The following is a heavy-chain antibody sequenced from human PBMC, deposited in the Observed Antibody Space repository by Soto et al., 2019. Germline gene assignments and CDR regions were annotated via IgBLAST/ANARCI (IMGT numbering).Heavy chain of an antibody. CDR3: MRPAPRGRHYFYFGMDV. J-gene: IGHJ6*02. CDR1: GFTFSSYA. CDR2: ISSSGGST. Sequence: LRLSCAASGFTFSSYAMSWVRQAPVKGLEWVSGISSSGGSTYYADSVKGRFTISRDNSKNTLFLRMNRPRVEDTAVYYCMRPAPRGRHYFYFGMDVWGQGTTVTVSS. V-gene: IGHV3-23*01. D-gene: IGHD3-10*01.